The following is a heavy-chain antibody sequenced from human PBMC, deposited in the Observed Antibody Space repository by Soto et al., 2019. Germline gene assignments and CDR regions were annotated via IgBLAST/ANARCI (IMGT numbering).Heavy chain of an antibody. CDR1: GFTFSSYS. CDR3: AKDREQWLEPGGVRVDY. Sequence: GGSLRLSCAASGFTFSSYSMSWGRQAPGKGLEWVSGISGSGGSTYYADSAKGRFTISRDNSKNTLYLQMNSLRADDTAVYYCAKDREQWLEPGGVRVDYWGQGTLVTVSP. J-gene: IGHJ4*02. CDR2: ISGSGGST. V-gene: IGHV3-23*01. D-gene: IGHD6-19*01.